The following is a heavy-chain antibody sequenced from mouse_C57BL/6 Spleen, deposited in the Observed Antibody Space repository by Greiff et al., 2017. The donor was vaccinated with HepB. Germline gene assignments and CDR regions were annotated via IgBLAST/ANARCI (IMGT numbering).Heavy chain of an antibody. CDR2: INPNNGGT. V-gene: IGHV1-26*01. D-gene: IGHD4-1*01. CDR3: ARRGGLSWDFDY. CDR1: GYTFTDYY. Sequence: EVQLQQSGPELVKPGASVKISCKASGYTFTDYYMNWVKQSHGKSLEWIGDINPNNGGTSYNQKFKGKATLTVDKSSSTAYMELRSLTSEDSAVYYCARRGGLSWDFDYWGQGTTLTVSS. J-gene: IGHJ2*01.